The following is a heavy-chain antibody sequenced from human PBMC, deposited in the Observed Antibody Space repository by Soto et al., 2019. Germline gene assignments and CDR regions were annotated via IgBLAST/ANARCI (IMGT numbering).Heavy chain of an antibody. Sequence: VQLVESGGGLVKPGGSLRLACAAPGFTFATPSLNWVRQAPGKGLEWVSSITGSGIYTRYADSVKGRFTISRDNAKASLYLKMNSLGAEDTAIYYCGKEGISNYNEYFDYWGQGTLVPVSS. V-gene: IGHV3-21*02. D-gene: IGHD4-4*01. CDR2: ITGSGIYT. CDR1: GFTFATPS. J-gene: IGHJ4*02. CDR3: GKEGISNYNEYFDY.